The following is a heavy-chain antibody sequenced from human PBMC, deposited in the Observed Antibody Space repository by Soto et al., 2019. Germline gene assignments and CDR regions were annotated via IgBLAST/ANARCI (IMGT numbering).Heavy chain of an antibody. Sequence: QVQLVESGGGVVQPGRSLRLSCAASGFTFSSYAMHWVRQAPGKGLEWVAVISYDGSNKYYADSVKGRFTISRDNSKNTLYLQMNSLRAEDPALYYCARDHLWGTAMVLWYFDLWGRGTLVTVSS. CDR1: GFTFSSYA. D-gene: IGHD5-18*01. CDR3: ARDHLWGTAMVLWYFDL. J-gene: IGHJ2*01. V-gene: IGHV3-30-3*01. CDR2: ISYDGSNK.